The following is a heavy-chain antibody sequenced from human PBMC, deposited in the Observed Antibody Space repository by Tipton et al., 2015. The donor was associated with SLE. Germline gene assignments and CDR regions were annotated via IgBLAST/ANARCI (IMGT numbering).Heavy chain of an antibody. D-gene: IGHD6-19*01. CDR1: GGSISSSSYY. CDR3: AKVGSGWYGVDY. V-gene: IGHV4-39*01. CDR2: IYYSGST. J-gene: IGHJ4*02. Sequence: TLSLTCIVSGGSISSSSYYWGWIRQPPGKGLEWIANIYYSGSTYYNPSLKSRVAMSVDTSKNQFSLMLSSVTAADTAVYYCAKVGSGWYGVDYWGQRIMVTVSS.